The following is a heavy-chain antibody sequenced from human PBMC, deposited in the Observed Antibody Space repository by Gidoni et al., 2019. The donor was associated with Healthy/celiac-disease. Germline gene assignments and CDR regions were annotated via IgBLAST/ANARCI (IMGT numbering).Heavy chain of an antibody. J-gene: IGHJ3*02. D-gene: IGHD1-26*01. CDR1: GFTFSSYG. CDR3: ARDGAENAFDI. CDR2: IWYDGSNK. V-gene: IGHV3-33*01. Sequence: VESGGGVVQPGRSLRLSCAASGFTFSSYGMHWVRQAPGKGLEWVAVIWYDGSNKYYADSVKGRFTISRDNSKNTLYLQMNSLRAEDTAVYYCARDGAENAFDIWGQGTMVTVSS.